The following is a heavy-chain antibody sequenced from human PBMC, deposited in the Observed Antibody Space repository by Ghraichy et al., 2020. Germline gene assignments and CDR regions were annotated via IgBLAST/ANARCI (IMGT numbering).Heavy chain of an antibody. Sequence: SETLSLTCAVYGGSFSGYYWSWIRQPPGKGLEWIGEINHSGSANYNPSLKSRVTISVDTSKNQFSLKLSSVTAADTAVYYCARGPCSTSCYNVPWFDPWGQGTLVTVSS. J-gene: IGHJ5*02. D-gene: IGHD2-2*02. CDR3: ARGPCSTSCYNVPWFDP. V-gene: IGHV4-34*01. CDR1: GGSFSGYY. CDR2: INHSGSA.